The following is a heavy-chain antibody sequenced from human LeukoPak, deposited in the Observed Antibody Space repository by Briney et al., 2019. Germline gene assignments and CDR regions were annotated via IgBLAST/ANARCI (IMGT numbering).Heavy chain of an antibody. V-gene: IGHV3-30*02. CDR1: GFTFSSYV. J-gene: IGHJ4*02. D-gene: IGHD4-17*01. CDR2: IRYDGSNI. CDR3: AKDLDTTAFDY. Sequence: PGGSLRLSCAASGFTFSSYVMHWVRQAPGKGLEWVASIRYDGSNIYYEDSVKGRLTISRDNSMNTLYLQMNSLRPEDTAVYYCAKDLDTTAFDYWGQGTLVTVSS.